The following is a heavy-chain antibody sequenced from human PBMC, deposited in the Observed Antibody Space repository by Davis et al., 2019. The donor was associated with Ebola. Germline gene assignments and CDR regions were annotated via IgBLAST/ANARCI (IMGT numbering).Heavy chain of an antibody. CDR1: GGSFSDFF. V-gene: IGHV4-34*01. CDR2: INHSGST. CDR3: ARVSYYDFWSGYPNYYGMDV. J-gene: IGHJ6*02. D-gene: IGHD3-3*01. Sequence: MPSETLSLTCAVYGGSFSDFFWSWIRQPPGKGLEWIGEINHSGSTNYNPSLKSRVTISVDTSKNQFSLKLSSVTAADTAVYYCARVSYYDFWSGYPNYYGMDVWGQGTTVTVSS.